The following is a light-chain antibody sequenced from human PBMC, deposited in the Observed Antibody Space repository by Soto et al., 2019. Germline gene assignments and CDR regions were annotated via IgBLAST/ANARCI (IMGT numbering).Light chain of an antibody. CDR1: QSISSG. V-gene: IGKV1-5*01. J-gene: IGKJ2*01. CDR2: DAS. Sequence: DIQMTQSPSTLSASVGDRVTITCRASQSISSGLAWYQQKPGKAPKLLIYDASSLESGVPSRFSGSGSGTEFTLTISSLQPDDFATYYCQQYNSYSPETFGQGTKLEIK. CDR3: QQYNSYSPET.